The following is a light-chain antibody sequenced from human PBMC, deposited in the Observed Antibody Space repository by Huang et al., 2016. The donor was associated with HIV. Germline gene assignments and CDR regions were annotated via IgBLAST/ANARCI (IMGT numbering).Light chain of an antibody. V-gene: IGKV1-9*01. CDR3: QQLNSYPLT. CDR2: PAT. Sequence: IQLTQSPSSLSASIGTRVTITCRASQGISSYLAWYQEKPGKAPNLLIYPATTLQSGVPSRFSGSGSGTEFTLTISSLQPEDFATYYCQQLNSYPLTFGGGTKVEIK. CDR1: QGISSY. J-gene: IGKJ4*01.